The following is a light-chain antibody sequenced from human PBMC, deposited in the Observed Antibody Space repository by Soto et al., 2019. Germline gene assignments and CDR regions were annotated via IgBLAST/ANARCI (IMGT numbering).Light chain of an antibody. CDR2: DAS. CDR3: QQYYSYSRT. V-gene: IGKV1-5*01. Sequence: DFQMTQSPSTLSASVGDRVTITCRASQSISSWLAWYQQKPGKAPKLLIYDASNLESGVPSRFSGSGSGTEFTLTINSLQPDDFATYYCQQYYSYSRTFGQGTKVDIK. J-gene: IGKJ1*01. CDR1: QSISSW.